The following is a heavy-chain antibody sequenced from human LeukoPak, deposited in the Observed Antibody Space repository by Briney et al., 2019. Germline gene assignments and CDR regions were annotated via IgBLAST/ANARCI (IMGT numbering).Heavy chain of an antibody. D-gene: IGHD6-13*01. J-gene: IGHJ6*02. Sequence: GESLKISCKGSGYSFTSYWIGWVRPMPGKGLEWMGIIYPGDSDTRYSPSFQGQVTISADKTISTAYLQWSSIKASDTAMYYCARHASSSFVDYYYYVRDVWAQETTVTVSS. V-gene: IGHV5-51*01. CDR3: ARHASSSFVDYYYYVRDV. CDR2: IYPGDSDT. CDR1: GYSFTSYW.